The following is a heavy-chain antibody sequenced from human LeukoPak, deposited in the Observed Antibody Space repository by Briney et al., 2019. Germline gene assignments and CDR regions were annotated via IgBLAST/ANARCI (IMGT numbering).Heavy chain of an antibody. V-gene: IGHV1-2*02. D-gene: IGHD6-6*01. CDR3: ARLSIAARSDFDY. Sequence: APVKVSCKASGYTFTGYYMHWVRQAPGQGLEWMGWINPNSGGTNYAQKFQGRVTMTRDTSISTAYMELSRLRSDDTAVYYCARLSIAARSDFDYWGQGTLVTVSS. CDR1: GYTFTGYY. J-gene: IGHJ4*02. CDR2: INPNSGGT.